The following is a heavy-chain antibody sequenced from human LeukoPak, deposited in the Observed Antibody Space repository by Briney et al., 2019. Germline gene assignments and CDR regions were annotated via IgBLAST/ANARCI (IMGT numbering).Heavy chain of an antibody. J-gene: IGHJ4*02. CDR3: AKFEGALTHNYCFDY. V-gene: IGHV3-23*01. Sequence: AGGSLRPSCIASGFPFGDFAMGWVRQAPGKGLEWVSGLYGGGHGRVYTDSVRGRFTVSRDNSENTLYPQMNSLRAEDTAIYYCAKFEGALTHNYCFDYWGQGTLVTVSS. CDR2: LYGGGHGR. D-gene: IGHD1-1*01. CDR1: GFPFGDFA.